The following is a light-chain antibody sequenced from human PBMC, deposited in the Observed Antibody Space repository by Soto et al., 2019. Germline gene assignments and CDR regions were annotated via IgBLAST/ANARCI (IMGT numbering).Light chain of an antibody. V-gene: IGKV4-1*01. J-gene: IGKJ2*01. Sequence: DIGMTQSQASLSVSPGERATINGKYSQSGLYGATDRNSLAWFQQNPGQPPRLLSYWAYNRDSGVPDRFSGSGSGTEFTLTISSMQPADVAVYYCHQYFSPPTTFGQGTKLEIK. CDR1: QSGLYGATDRNS. CDR3: HQYFSPPTT. CDR2: WAY.